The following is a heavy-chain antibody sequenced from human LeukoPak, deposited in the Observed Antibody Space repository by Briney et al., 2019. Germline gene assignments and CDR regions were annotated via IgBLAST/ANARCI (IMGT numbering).Heavy chain of an antibody. CDR3: AKEVHGGSPRGYFDF. J-gene: IGHJ4*02. CDR2: INPNSGGT. D-gene: IGHD2-15*01. Sequence: ASVKVSCKASGYTFTGYYMHWVRPAPGQGLEWMGWINPNSGGTNYAQKFQGRVTMTRDTSISTAYMELSRLRSDDTAVYYCAKEVHGGSPRGYFDFWGQGTLVTVSS. V-gene: IGHV1-2*02. CDR1: GYTFTGYY.